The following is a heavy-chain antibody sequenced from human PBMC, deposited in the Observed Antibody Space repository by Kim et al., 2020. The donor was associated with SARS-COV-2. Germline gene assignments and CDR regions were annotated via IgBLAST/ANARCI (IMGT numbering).Heavy chain of an antibody. Sequence: SETLSLTCTVSGGSISSYYWSWIRQPPGKGLEWIGYIYYSGSTNYNPSLKSRVTISVDTSKNQFSLKLSSVTAADTAVYYCARLGYGGNPNWFDPWGQGTLVTVSS. V-gene: IGHV4-59*08. CDR3: ARLGYGGNPNWFDP. CDR1: GGSISSYY. D-gene: IGHD4-17*01. CDR2: IYYSGST. J-gene: IGHJ5*02.